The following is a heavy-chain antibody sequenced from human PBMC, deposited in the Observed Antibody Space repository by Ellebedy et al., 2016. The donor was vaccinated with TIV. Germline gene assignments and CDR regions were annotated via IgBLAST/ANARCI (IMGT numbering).Heavy chain of an antibody. CDR3: ARDRAAQGGY. CDR1: GFNFSRIW. J-gene: IGHJ4*02. V-gene: IGHV3-7*01. CDR2: INQDESSK. D-gene: IGHD2-15*01. Sequence: GESLKISCAASGFNFSRIWKNWVRQAPGKGLEWVANINQDESSKDYVDSVKGRFTISRDNAKNSLYLQMNSLRAEDTAVYYCARDRAAQGGYWGQGTLVTVSS.